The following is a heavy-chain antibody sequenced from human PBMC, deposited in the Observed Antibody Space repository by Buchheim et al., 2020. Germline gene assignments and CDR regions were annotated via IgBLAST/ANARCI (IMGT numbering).Heavy chain of an antibody. J-gene: IGHJ5*02. Sequence: QVQLQESGPGLVKPSGTLSLTCTVSGGSVSSGSYYWSWIRQPPGKGLEWIGYIYYSGSTNYNPSLKSRVTISVDTSKNQFSLKLSSVTAADTAVYYCARARGYYDSSGDWFDPWGQGTL. D-gene: IGHD3-22*01. V-gene: IGHV4-61*01. CDR3: ARARGYYDSSGDWFDP. CDR1: GGSVSSGSYY. CDR2: IYYSGST.